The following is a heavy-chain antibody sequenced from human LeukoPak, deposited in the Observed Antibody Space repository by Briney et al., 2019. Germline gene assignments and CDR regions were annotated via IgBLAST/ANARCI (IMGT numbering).Heavy chain of an antibody. Sequence: SETLSLTCTVSGGSISSYYWSWIRQPPGKGLEWIGYIYYSGSTNYNPSLKSRVTISVDTSKNQFSLRLNSVTAADTAVYYCARSGSYHNNFDYWGQGTLVTVSS. CDR1: GGSISSYY. V-gene: IGHV4-59*01. D-gene: IGHD1-26*01. J-gene: IGHJ4*02. CDR2: IYYSGST. CDR3: ARSGSYHNNFDY.